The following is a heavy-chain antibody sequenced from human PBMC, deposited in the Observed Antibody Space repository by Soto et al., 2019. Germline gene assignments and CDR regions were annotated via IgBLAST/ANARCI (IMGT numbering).Heavy chain of an antibody. CDR2: IYYSGST. CDR3: ARLTMVRGVIHDAFDS. J-gene: IGHJ3*02. D-gene: IGHD3-10*01. CDR1: GGSISSYY. Sequence: LSLTCTVSGGSISSYYWSWIRQPPGKGLEWIGYIYYSGSTNYNPSLKSRVTISVDTSKNQFSLKLSSVTAADTAVYHCARLTMVRGVIHDAFDSWGQGTMVTVSS. V-gene: IGHV4-59*08.